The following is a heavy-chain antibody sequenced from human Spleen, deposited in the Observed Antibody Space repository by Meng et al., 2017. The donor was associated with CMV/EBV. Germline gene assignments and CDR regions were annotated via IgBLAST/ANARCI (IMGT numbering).Heavy chain of an antibody. CDR2: IYPATSEI. J-gene: IGHJ4*02. CDR3: TRREYYGLQTAGFVDQ. D-gene: IGHD3-10*01. V-gene: IGHV5-51*03. Sequence: VQLVQSGAEVKKPGESLKISCKGSAYKFTTYWIGWVRQMPGKGLEWMAIIYPATSEITYSPSIQGQVTISVDKSINTAYLQWASLKISDTAIYYCTRREYYGLQTAGFVDQWGQGTLVTVSS. CDR1: AYKFTTYW.